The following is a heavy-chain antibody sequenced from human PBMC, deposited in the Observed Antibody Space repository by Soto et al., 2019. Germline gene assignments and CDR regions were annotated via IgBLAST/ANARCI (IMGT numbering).Heavy chain of an antibody. CDR1: GGTFSSYA. CDR2: IIPIFGTA. Sequence: SVKVSCKASGGTFSSYAISWVRQAPGQGLEWMGGIIPIFGTANYAQKFQGRVTITADESTSTAYMELSSLRSEDTAVYYCARGKRIQLWLGEYYFDYWGQGTLVTVSS. V-gene: IGHV1-69*13. D-gene: IGHD5-18*01. J-gene: IGHJ4*02. CDR3: ARGKRIQLWLGEYYFDY.